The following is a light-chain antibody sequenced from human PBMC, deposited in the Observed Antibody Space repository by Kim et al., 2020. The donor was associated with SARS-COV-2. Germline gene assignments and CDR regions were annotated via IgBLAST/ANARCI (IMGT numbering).Light chain of an antibody. Sequence: SSELPQDPAVSVALGQTVRITCQGDSLRSYYASWYQQKPGQAPVLVIYGKNNRPSGIPDRFSGSSSGNTASLTIPGAQAEDEADYYCNSRDSSGNHLVFG. CDR1: SLRSYY. CDR3: NSRDSSGNHLV. V-gene: IGLV3-19*01. CDR2: GKN. J-gene: IGLJ2*01.